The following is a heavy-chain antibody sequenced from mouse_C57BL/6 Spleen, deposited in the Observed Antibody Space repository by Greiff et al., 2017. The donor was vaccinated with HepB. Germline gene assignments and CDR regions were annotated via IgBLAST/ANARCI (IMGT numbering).Heavy chain of an antibody. J-gene: IGHJ4*01. CDR2: IYPYNGVS. CDR1: GYSFTGYY. V-gene: IGHV1-31*01. CDR3: ARGNYDYDNAMDY. Sequence: VQLKHSGPELVKPGASVKISCKASGYSFTGYYMHWVKQSHGNILDWIGYIYPYNGVSSYNQKFKGKATLTVDKSSSTAYMELRSLTSEDSAVYYCARGNYDYDNAMDYWGQGTSVTVSS. D-gene: IGHD2-4*01.